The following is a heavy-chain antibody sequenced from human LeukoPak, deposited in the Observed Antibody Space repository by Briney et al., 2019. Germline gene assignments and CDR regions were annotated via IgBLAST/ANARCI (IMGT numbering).Heavy chain of an antibody. CDR3: ARPVEMATMGPDAFDI. D-gene: IGHD5-24*01. J-gene: IGHJ3*02. V-gene: IGHV5-51*01. CDR1: GYSFTSYW. CDR2: IYPGDSDT. Sequence: GESLKISCKGSGYSFTSYWIGWVRQMPGKGLEWVGIIYPGDSDTRYSPSFQGQVTISADKSISTAYLQWSSLKASDTAMYYCARPVEMATMGPDAFDIWGQGTMVTVSS.